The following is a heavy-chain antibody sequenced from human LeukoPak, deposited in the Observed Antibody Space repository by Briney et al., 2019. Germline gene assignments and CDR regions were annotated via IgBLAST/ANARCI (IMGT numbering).Heavy chain of an antibody. CDR1: GFTFSSYG. Sequence: GGSLRLSCAASGFTFSSYGMHWVRQAPGKGLEWVAVISYDGSNKYYADSVKGRFTISRDNSKNTLSLQMNSMRAEDTAVYYCARGMDSSLGDAFDIWGQGTMVTVSS. D-gene: IGHD6-19*01. V-gene: IGHV3-30*03. CDR3: ARGMDSSLGDAFDI. CDR2: ISYDGSNK. J-gene: IGHJ3*02.